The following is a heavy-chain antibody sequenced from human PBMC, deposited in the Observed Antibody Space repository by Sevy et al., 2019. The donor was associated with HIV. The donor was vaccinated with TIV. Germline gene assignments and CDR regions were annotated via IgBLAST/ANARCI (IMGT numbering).Heavy chain of an antibody. D-gene: IGHD2-2*01. J-gene: IGHJ6*03. CDR1: GFTFSSYW. CDR3: ARYPRVVPAAIMVWGLSDSVAYYMYV. Sequence: GGSLRLSCAASGFTFSSYWMSWVRQAPGKGLEWVANIKQDGSEKYYVDSVKGGFTTSRDNAKNSLYLQMNGLRAEDTAVYYCARYPRVVPAAIMVWGLSDSVAYYMYVWGKGTTVTVSS. CDR2: IKQDGSEK. V-gene: IGHV3-7*03.